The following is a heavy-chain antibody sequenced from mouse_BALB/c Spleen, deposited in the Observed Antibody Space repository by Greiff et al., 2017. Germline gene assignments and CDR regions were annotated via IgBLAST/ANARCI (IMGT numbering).Heavy chain of an antibody. CDR2: ISSGGSYT. J-gene: IGHJ3*01. Sequence: DVMLVESGGDLVKPGGSLKLSCAASGFTFSSYGMSWVRQTPDKRLEWVATISSGGSYTYYPDSVKGRFTISRDNAKNTLYLQMSSLKSEDTAMYYCARADRYSFAYWGQGTLVTVSA. V-gene: IGHV5-6*02. D-gene: IGHD2-14*01. CDR3: ARADRYSFAY. CDR1: GFTFSSYG.